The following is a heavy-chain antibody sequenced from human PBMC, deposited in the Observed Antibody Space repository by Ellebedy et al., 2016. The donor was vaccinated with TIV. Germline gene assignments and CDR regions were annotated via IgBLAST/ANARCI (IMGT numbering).Heavy chain of an antibody. V-gene: IGHV3-33*01. Sequence: GGSLRLSXAASGFTFSSYGMPWVRQAPGKGLEWVAVIWSDGTTKYYSDSVKGRFTISRDNSKNTLYLQMNSLRAEDTAVYYCAREIIYGGYYFDYWGQGTLVTVSS. J-gene: IGHJ4*02. CDR1: GFTFSSYG. CDR3: AREIIYGGYYFDY. D-gene: IGHD4-23*01. CDR2: IWSDGTTK.